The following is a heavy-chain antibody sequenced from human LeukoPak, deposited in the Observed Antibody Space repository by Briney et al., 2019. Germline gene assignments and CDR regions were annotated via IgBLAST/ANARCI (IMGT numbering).Heavy chain of an antibody. J-gene: IGHJ5*02. CDR1: GFTFGDYA. V-gene: IGHV3-49*04. CDR2: IRSKAYGGTT. D-gene: IGHD3-3*01. CDR3: TRDPRITIFGVVPDP. Sequence: GRSLRLSCTASGFTFGDYAMSWVRQAPGKGLEWVGFIRSKAYGGTTEYAASVKGRFTISRDDSKSIAYLQMNSLETEDTAVYYCTRDPRITIFGVVPDPWGQGTLVTVSS.